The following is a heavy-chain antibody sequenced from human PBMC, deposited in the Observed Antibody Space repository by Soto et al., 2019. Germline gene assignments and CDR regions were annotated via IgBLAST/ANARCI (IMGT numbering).Heavy chain of an antibody. V-gene: IGHV1-58*01. CDR3: AAFYGIFGVVIPPDYYYGMDV. D-gene: IGHD3-3*01. Sequence: ASVKVPCKAFGFTFTSSAVRWVRQARGQRLEFIGWIVVGSGNTNYAQKFQERVTITRDMSTSTAYMELSSLRSEDTAVYYCAAFYGIFGVVIPPDYYYGMDVWGQGTTVTVSS. CDR1: GFTFTSSA. CDR2: IVVGSGNT. J-gene: IGHJ6*02.